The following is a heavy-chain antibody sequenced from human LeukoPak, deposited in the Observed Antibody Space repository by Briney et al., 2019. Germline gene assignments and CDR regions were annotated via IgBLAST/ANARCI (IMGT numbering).Heavy chain of an antibody. J-gene: IGHJ4*02. CDR2: IYYSGST. CDR3: ARRRRGSGSPYYFDY. D-gene: IGHD3-10*01. Sequence: SETLSLTCTVSGGSVSSGSYYWSWIRQPPGKGLEYIGYIYYSGSTYYNPSLKSRVTISVDTSKNQFSLKLSSVTATDTAVYYCARRRRGSGSPYYFDYWGQGTLVTVSS. CDR1: GGSVSSGSYY. V-gene: IGHV4-39*01.